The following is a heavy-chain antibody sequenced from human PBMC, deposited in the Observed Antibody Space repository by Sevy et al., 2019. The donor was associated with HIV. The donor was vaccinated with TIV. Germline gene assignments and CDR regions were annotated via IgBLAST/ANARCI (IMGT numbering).Heavy chain of an antibody. J-gene: IGHJ3*02. V-gene: IGHV1-2*04. CDR1: GYTFTGYY. D-gene: IGHD6-19*01. Sequence: ASVKVSCKASGYTFTGYYMHWVRQAPGQGLEWMGWINPNSGGTNYAQKFQGWVTMTRDTSISTAYVELSRLRSDDTAVYYCARARGGSSGWYGDAFDIWGQGTMVTVSS. CDR3: ARARGGSSGWYGDAFDI. CDR2: INPNSGGT.